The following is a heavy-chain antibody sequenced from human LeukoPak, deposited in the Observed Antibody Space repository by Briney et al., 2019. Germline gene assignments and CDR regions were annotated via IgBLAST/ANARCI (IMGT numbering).Heavy chain of an antibody. CDR3: ARVQLETFDY. CDR1: GGSFSGYY. Sequence: SETLSLTCAVYGGSFSGYYWSWIRQPPGKGLEWIGYMYYSGSTYYNPSLKSRVTISVDTSKNKVSLELSSVTAADTAVYYCARVQLETFDYWGQGTLVTVSS. D-gene: IGHD1-1*01. J-gene: IGHJ4*02. CDR2: MYYSGST. V-gene: IGHV4-59*12.